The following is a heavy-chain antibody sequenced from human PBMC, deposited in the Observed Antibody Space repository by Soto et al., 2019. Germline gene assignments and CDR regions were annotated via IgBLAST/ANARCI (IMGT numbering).Heavy chain of an antibody. CDR1: GGTFITHA. CDR3: ARHSMAGRFGQWSD. V-gene: IGHV1-69*01. CDR2: LIPVSGSP. Sequence: QVHLVQSGAEVTKPGSSVKISCKASGGTFITHAITWVRQAPGDGLEWLGGLIPVSGSPRYAPNFHDRITITANASTSTTALELTSRRSEDTAVYFCARHSMAGRFGQWSDWGQGTLVTVSS. J-gene: IGHJ4*02. D-gene: IGHD3-10*01.